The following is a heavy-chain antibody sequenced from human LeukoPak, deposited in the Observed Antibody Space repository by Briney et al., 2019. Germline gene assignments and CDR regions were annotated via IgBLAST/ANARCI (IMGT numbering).Heavy chain of an antibody. CDR3: AKGAHYYDFWSGYFDY. Sequence: GGSLRLSCAASGFTFSSYAMSWVRQAPGKGLEWVSAISGSGGSTYYAGSVKGRFTISRDNSKNTLYLQMNSLRAEDTAVYYCAKGAHYYDFWSGYFDYWGQGTLVTVSS. J-gene: IGHJ4*02. D-gene: IGHD3-3*01. V-gene: IGHV3-23*01. CDR1: GFTFSSYA. CDR2: ISGSGGST.